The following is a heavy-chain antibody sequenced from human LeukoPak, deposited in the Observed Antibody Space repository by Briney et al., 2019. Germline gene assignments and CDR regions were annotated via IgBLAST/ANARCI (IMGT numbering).Heavy chain of an antibody. Sequence: PGGSLRLSCAASGFTVSSNYTSWVRQAPGKGLEWVSVIYSGGSTYYADSVKGRFTISRDNSKNTLYLQMNSLRAEDTAAYYCARAYGSGSYYSPFDYWGQGTLVTVSS. J-gene: IGHJ4*02. CDR3: ARAYGSGSYYSPFDY. CDR2: IYSGGST. CDR1: GFTVSSNY. V-gene: IGHV3-53*01. D-gene: IGHD3-10*01.